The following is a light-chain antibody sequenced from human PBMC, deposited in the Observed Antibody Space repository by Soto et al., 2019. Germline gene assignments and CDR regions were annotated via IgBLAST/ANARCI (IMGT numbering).Light chain of an antibody. V-gene: IGLV2-8*01. CDR3: SSYGGSSNV. Sequence: GQRVAISCTGTSSDVGGYNYVSWYQQHPGKAPKLMIYEVNKRPSGVPDRFSGSKSGNTASLTVSGLQAEDQADYYCSSYGGSSNVFGTRTKATVL. J-gene: IGLJ1*01. CDR2: EVN. CDR1: SSDVGGYNY.